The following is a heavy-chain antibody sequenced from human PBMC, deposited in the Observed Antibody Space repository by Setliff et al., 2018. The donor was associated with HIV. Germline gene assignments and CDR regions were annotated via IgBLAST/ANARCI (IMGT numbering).Heavy chain of an antibody. CDR2: IYYSGST. J-gene: IGHJ4*02. D-gene: IGHD4-17*01. CDR1: GGSISSDY. V-gene: IGHV4-59*12. CDR3: AKGAGFYGDYTFDH. Sequence: SETLSLTCTVSGGSISSDYWSWIRQPPGKGLEWIGYIYYSGSTNYNPSLKSLVTISVDKSKNQFSLKLSSVTAADTAVYYCAKGAGFYGDYTFDHWGQGRQVTVSS.